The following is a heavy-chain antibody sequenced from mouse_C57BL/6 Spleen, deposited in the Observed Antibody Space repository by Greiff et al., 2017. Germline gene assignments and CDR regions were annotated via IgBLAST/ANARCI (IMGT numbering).Heavy chain of an antibody. D-gene: IGHD1-1*01. Sequence: QVQLQQPGAKLVKPGASVKLSCKASGYTFTSYWMHWVKQRPGQGLEWIGMIHPNSGSTNYNEKFKSKATLTVDKSSSTAYMQLSSLTSEDSAVYYCARGYYGSSSYYFDYWGQGTTLTVSS. CDR2: IHPNSGST. CDR3: ARGYYGSSSYYFDY. CDR1: GYTFTSYW. V-gene: IGHV1-64*01. J-gene: IGHJ2*01.